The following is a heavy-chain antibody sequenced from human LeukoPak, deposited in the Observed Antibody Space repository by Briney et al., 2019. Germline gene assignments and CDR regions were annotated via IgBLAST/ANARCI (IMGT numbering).Heavy chain of an antibody. CDR1: GYSISSGYY. J-gene: IGHJ6*02. Sequence: MASETLSLTCTVSGYSISSGYYWGWIRQPPGKGLEWIGQIHYSGRADYNPSLKSRITISVDTSKNQMSLKLTSVTAADTAIYYCARFGVDYDMGVWGQGTTVTVSS. V-gene: IGHV4-38-2*02. CDR3: ARFGVDYDMGV. CDR2: IHYSGRA. D-gene: IGHD3-16*01.